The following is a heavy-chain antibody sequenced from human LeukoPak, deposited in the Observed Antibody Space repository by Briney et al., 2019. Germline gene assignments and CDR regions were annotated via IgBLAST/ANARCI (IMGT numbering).Heavy chain of an antibody. CDR2: IKSKTDGGTT. Sequence: GGSLRLSCAASGFTFSNAWMSWVRQAPGKGLEWVGRIKSKTDGGTTDYAAPVKGRFTISRDDSKNTLYLQMNSLKTEDTAVYYCTTGSRGLWSQHYYDSSGYHAPEWFDPWGQGTLVTVSS. CDR3: TTGSRGLWSQHYYDSSGYHAPEWFDP. V-gene: IGHV3-15*01. D-gene: IGHD3-22*01. J-gene: IGHJ5*02. CDR1: GFTFSNAW.